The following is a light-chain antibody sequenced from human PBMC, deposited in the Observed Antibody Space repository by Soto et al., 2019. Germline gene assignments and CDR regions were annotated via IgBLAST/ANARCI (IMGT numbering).Light chain of an antibody. CDR2: GPS. CDR3: QQNNSWPRT. V-gene: IGKV3D-15*01. Sequence: ELVMTQSPATLSVSPGERATLSCRASQTVSSDLAWYQQKPGQAPRLLIYGPSNRATGIPARFSGSGSGTDFTLTISSLQSEDFAFYFCQQNNSWPRTFGQGTKVDIK. CDR1: QTVSSD. J-gene: IGKJ1*01.